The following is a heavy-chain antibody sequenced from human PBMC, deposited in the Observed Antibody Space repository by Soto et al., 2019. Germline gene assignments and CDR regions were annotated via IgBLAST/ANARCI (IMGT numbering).Heavy chain of an antibody. J-gene: IGHJ6*02. CDR3: TTDGVVVVPGENYYGMDV. CDR2: IKRKSDGGTT. CDR1: GFTFSNAW. Sequence: EVQLVESGGGLVKPGGSLRLSCAASGFTFSNAWMNWVRQAPGKGLEWVGRIKRKSDGGTTDYAAPVKGRFTISRDDSKNTLYLQMNSLKTEDTAVYYCTTDGVVVVPGENYYGMDVWSQGTTVTVSS. D-gene: IGHD2-2*01. V-gene: IGHV3-15*07.